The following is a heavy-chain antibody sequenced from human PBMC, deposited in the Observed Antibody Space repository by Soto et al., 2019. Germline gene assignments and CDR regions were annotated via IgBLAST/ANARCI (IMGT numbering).Heavy chain of an antibody. V-gene: IGHV1-18*01. J-gene: IGHJ1*01. CDR2: ISAYNGNI. Sequence: QVELVQSGTEVKKPGASMKVSCKTSGYNFFTYALTWVRQAPGQGLEWIGWISAYNGNIKYAQKFQGRVTLTTDTTTSTVNMEMRGRKSDGTAVYYCARDMWFGELTPAQHWGQGTLVTVSS. D-gene: IGHD3-10*01. CDR3: ARDMWFGELTPAQH. CDR1: GYNFFTYA.